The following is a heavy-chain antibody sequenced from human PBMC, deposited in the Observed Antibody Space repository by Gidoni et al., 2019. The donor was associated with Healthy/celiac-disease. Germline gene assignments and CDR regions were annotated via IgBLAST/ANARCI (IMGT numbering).Heavy chain of an antibody. CDR3: ARDPGGELSLNYYYGMDV. V-gene: IGHV3-48*01. J-gene: IGHJ6*02. CDR2: ISSSSSTI. CDR1: GLTFSRHS. D-gene: IGHD3-16*02. Sequence: EVQLVESGGGLVQPGGSLSLSCAAPGLTFSRHSMNWVRQAPGKGLEWVSYISSSSSTIYYADSVKGRFTISRDNAKNSLYLQMNSLRAEDTAVYYCARDPGGELSLNYYYGMDVWGQGTTVTVSS.